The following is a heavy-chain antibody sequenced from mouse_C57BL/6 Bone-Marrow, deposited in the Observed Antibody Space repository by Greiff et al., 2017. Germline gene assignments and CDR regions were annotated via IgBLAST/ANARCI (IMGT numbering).Heavy chain of an antibody. CDR3: GYGYDGYWYFDV. CDR1: GFSFNTYA. CDR2: IRSKSNNYAT. V-gene: IGHV10-1*01. D-gene: IGHD2-2*01. J-gene: IGHJ1*03. Sequence: EVKLMESGGGLVQPKGSLKLSCAASGFSFNTYAMNWVRQAPGKGLEWVARIRSKSNNYATYYADSVKDRFTISRDDSESMLYLQMNNLKTEDTAMYYCGYGYDGYWYFDVWGTGTTVTVPS.